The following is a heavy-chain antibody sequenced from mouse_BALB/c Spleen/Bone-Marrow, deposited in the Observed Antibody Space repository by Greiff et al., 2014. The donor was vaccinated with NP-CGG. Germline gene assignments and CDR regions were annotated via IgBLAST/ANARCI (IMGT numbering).Heavy chain of an antibody. Sequence: VQLKEPGGGLVKPGGSLKLSCAASGFTFSSYAMSWVRQTPEKRLEWVATISSGGSYTYYPDSVKGRFTISRDNAKNTLYLQMSSLRSEDTAMYYCARPRFAYWGQGTLVTVSA. J-gene: IGHJ3*01. CDR3: ARPRFAY. V-gene: IGHV5-9-3*01. CDR1: GFTFSSYA. CDR2: ISSGGSYT.